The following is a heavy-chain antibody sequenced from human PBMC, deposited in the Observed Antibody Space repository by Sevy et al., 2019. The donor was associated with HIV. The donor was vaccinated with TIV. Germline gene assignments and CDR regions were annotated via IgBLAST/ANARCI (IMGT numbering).Heavy chain of an antibody. CDR1: GFTFSSYG. V-gene: IGHV3-30*18. D-gene: IGHD6-13*01. CDR2: ISYDGSNK. CDR3: AKDGGDPYLKDSSSWSRGADY. J-gene: IGHJ4*02. Sequence: GGSLRLSCAASGFTFSSYGMHCVRQAPGKGLEWVAVISYDGSNKYYADSVKGRFTISRDNSKNTLYLQMNSLRAEDTAVYYCAKDGGDPYLKDSSSWSRGADYWGQGTLVTVSS.